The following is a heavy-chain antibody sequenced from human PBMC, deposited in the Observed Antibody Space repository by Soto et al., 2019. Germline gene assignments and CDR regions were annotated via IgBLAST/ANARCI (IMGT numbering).Heavy chain of an antibody. CDR1: GGSISSGGYS. D-gene: IGHD2-8*01. V-gene: IGHV4-30-2*01. CDR2: IYHSGST. J-gene: IGHJ4*02. Sequence: QVQLQESGSGLVKPSQTLSLTCAVSGGSISSGGYSWSWIRQPPGKGLEWIGYIYHSGSTYYNPYLKCRVTIYMDTSKNKFSLKLNSVTAADKEVYYCARGHDANNDWGQGTLVTVSS. CDR3: ARGHDANND.